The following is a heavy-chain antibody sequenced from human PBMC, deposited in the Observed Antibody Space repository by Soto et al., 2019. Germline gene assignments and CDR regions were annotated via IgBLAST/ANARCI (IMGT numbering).Heavy chain of an antibody. D-gene: IGHD3-9*01. V-gene: IGHV3-23*01. CDR3: ATDILTGYYKDY. J-gene: IGHJ4*02. CDR1: GFTFSSYA. Sequence: LRLSCAASGFTFSSYAMSWVRQAPGKGLEWVSAISGSGGSTYYADSVKGRFTISRDNSKNTLYLQMNSLRAEDTAVYYCATDILTGYYKDYWGQGTLVTVSS. CDR2: ISGSGGST.